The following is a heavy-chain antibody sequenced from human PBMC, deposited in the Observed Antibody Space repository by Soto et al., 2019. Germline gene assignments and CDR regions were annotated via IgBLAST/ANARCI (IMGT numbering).Heavy chain of an antibody. V-gene: IGHV4-61*01. Sequence: TSETLSLTCTVSGGSVSTDSYYWNWIRQPPGKGLEWIGCIYYSGSTNYNPSLKSRITISIDTSKNQFSLKLSSVTAADTAVYYCARSGSGSYYNGWFHPWGQGILVTVSS. J-gene: IGHJ5*02. CDR1: GGSVSTDSYY. CDR2: IYYSGST. CDR3: ARSGSGSYYNGWFHP. D-gene: IGHD3-10*01.